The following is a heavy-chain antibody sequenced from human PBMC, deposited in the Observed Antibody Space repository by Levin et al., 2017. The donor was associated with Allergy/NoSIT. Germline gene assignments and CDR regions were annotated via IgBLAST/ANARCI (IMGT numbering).Heavy chain of an antibody. CDR3: ARARSTIGPGSGPYYFDY. CDR1: GFTFSSYN. Sequence: GGSLRLSYAASGFTFSSYNMNWVRQAPGKGLEWVSYISSSSSTIYYADSVRGRFTISRDNAKNSLYLQMNSLRAEDTAVYYCARARSTIGPGSGPYYFDYWGQGTLVTVSS. V-gene: IGHV3-48*04. J-gene: IGHJ4*02. D-gene: IGHD2-15*01. CDR2: ISSSSSTI.